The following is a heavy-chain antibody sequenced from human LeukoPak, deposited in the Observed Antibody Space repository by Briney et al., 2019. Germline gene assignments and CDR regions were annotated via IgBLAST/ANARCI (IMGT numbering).Heavy chain of an antibody. J-gene: IGHJ4*02. CDR2: IYYSGST. D-gene: IGHD5-18*01. CDR3: ARDLEGYGYGRSLDY. CDR1: GGYISSSFYY. V-gene: IGHV4-39*07. Sequence: ASETLSLPCTVSGGYISSSFYYWGWVRQPPGKGLEWIGRIYYSGSTYYNPPLKSRVPISVDTSKNQFSLKLSSVTAADTAVYYCARDLEGYGYGRSLDYWGQGTLVTVSS.